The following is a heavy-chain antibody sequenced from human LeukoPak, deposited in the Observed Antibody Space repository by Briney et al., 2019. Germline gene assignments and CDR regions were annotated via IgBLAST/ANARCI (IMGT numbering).Heavy chain of an antibody. D-gene: IGHD5-12*01. J-gene: IGHJ4*02. CDR1: GFAFSSYA. V-gene: IGHV3-23*01. Sequence: PGGSLRLSCAASGFAFSSYAMSWVRQAPGKGLEWVSAISGSGYSTYYADSAKGRFTISRDNSKNTLYLQMNSLRAEDTAVYYCAKEAGYSGYDYPDYWGQGTLVTVSS. CDR2: ISGSGYST. CDR3: AKEAGYSGYDYPDY.